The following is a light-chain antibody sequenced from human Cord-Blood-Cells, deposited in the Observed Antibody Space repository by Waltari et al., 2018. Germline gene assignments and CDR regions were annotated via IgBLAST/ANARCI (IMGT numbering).Light chain of an antibody. Sequence: QSALTQPASVSGSPGQSITISCTGTSSDVGSYNLVSWYQQHPGKAPKLMIYAGSNRPSVVSNRFSGSKSGNTASLTISGLQAEDEADYYFCSYAGSSTVVFGGGTKLTVL. CDR1: SSDVGSYNL. CDR3: CSYAGSSTVV. J-gene: IGLJ2*01. V-gene: IGLV2-23*01. CDR2: AGS.